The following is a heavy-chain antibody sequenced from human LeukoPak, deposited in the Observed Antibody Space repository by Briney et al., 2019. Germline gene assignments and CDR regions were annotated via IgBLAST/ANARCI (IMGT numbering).Heavy chain of an antibody. CDR1: GGTFSSYA. J-gene: IGHJ4*02. CDR3: ARGGGRSSTSCYP. CDR2: IIPIFGTA. Sequence: SVKVSCKASGGTFSSYAISWVRQAPGQGLEWMGGIIPIFGTANYAQKFQGRVTITTDESTSTAYMELSSLRSEDTAVYYCARGGGRSSTSCYPWGQGTLVTVSS. D-gene: IGHD2-2*01. V-gene: IGHV1-69*05.